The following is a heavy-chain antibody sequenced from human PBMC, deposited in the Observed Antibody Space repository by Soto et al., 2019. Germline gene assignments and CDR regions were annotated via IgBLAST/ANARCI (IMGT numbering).Heavy chain of an antibody. D-gene: IGHD1-26*01. V-gene: IGHV3-21*01. CDR2: IGTSGSYI. CDR1: GFIFSRYS. CDR3: ARGSAFIGLDY. Sequence: PGGSLRLSCAVSGFIFSRYSMNWVRQAPGKGLEWVSSIGTSGSYIYDTDSVKGRFTISRDNTKDSLYLQMNSLRAKDTAIYYCARGSAFIGLDYWGQGTPVTVSS. J-gene: IGHJ4*02.